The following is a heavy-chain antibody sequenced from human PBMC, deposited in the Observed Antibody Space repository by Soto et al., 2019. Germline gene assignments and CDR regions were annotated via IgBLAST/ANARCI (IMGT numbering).Heavy chain of an antibody. Sequence: SETLSLTCTVSGGSMNTYYWGWFRQPPGKGLEWVGYIYYSGSTTYSPSLKSRVTISVDTSKNQFSLELDSVTAADTAVYYCARLGGYYQAFDQWGQGSLVTVSS. D-gene: IGHD3-22*01. CDR3: ARLGGYYQAFDQ. CDR2: IYYSGST. CDR1: GGSMNTYY. V-gene: IGHV4-59*08. J-gene: IGHJ4*02.